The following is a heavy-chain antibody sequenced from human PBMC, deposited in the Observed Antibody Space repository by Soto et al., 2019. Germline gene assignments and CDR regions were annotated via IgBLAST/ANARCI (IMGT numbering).Heavy chain of an antibody. CDR1: GGSFSGYY. D-gene: IGHD2-15*01. CDR3: ARGLLEYCSGGSCYLRRDYYYYYYMDV. Sequence: SETLSLTCAVYGGSFSGYYWSWIRQPPGKGLEWIGEINHSGSTNYNPSLKSRVTISVDTSKNKFSLKLSSVTAADTAVYYCARGLLEYCSGGSCYLRRDYYYYYYMDVWGKGTTVTVSS. V-gene: IGHV4-34*01. CDR2: INHSGST. J-gene: IGHJ6*03.